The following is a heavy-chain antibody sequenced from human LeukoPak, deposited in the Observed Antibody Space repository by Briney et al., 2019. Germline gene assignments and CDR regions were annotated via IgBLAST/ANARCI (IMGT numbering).Heavy chain of an antibody. CDR2: IYYSGST. D-gene: IGHD2-8*01. Sequence: SQTLSLTCAVSGGSVSSGTYYWSWIRQPPGKGLEWIGYIYYSGSTNYNPSLKSRVTISVDTSKNQCSLKLSSVTTADTAVYYCTRSTNLEAFDIWGQGTMVTVSS. J-gene: IGHJ3*02. CDR3: TRSTNLEAFDI. V-gene: IGHV4-61*01. CDR1: GGSVSSGTYY.